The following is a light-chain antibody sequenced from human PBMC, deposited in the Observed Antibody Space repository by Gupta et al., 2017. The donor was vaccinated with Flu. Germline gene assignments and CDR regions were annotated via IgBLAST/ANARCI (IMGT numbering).Light chain of an antibody. V-gene: IGLV3-21*02. CDR2: DDS. CDR3: QLWDSSSDHWV. Sequence: SYVLSQPPSVSVAPGQAARITCGGNNIGSKSVHWYQQTHGQPPVLVVYDDSDRPSGIPERFSGSNSGNTATLTSSRVEAGDEADYYCQLWDSSSDHWVFGGGTKLTVL. CDR1: NIGSKS. J-gene: IGLJ3*02.